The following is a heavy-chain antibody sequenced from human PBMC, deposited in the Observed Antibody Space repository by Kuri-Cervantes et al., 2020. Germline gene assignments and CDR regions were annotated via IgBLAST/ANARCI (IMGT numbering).Heavy chain of an antibody. CDR2: INHSGST. Sequence: SETLSLTCAVYGGSFSGYYWSWIRQPPGKGLEWIGEINHSGSTNYNPSLKSRVTIPVDTSKNQFSLKLSSVTAADTAVYYCARELGGGSFGIWGQGTLVTVSS. CDR3: ARELGGGSFGI. V-gene: IGHV4-34*01. D-gene: IGHD2-15*01. J-gene: IGHJ4*02. CDR1: GGSFSGYY.